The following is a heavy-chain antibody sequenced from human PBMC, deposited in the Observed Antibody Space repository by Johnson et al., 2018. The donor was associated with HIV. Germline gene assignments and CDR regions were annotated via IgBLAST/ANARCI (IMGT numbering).Heavy chain of an antibody. Sequence: VQLVESGGGLVQPGGSLRLSCAASGFIFSSYAMHWVRQAPGKGLEYVSAINSNGGSTFYANSVKGRFTISRDNSKNTLYLQMNSLRAEDTAFYYCARRDSGSLSFDIWGQGTMVTVSS. CDR1: GFIFSSYA. V-gene: IGHV3-64*01. D-gene: IGHD1-26*01. J-gene: IGHJ3*02. CDR2: INSNGGST. CDR3: ARRDSGSLSFDI.